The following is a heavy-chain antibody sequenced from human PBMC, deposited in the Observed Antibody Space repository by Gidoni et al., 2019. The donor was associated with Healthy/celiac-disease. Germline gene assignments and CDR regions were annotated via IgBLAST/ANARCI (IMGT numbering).Heavy chain of an antibody. CDR3: AKARSSTSWSPRYFDL. CDR2: ISGSGGST. V-gene: IGHV3-23*01. D-gene: IGHD2-2*01. CDR1: GFTFSSYA. J-gene: IGHJ2*01. Sequence: EVQLLESGGGLVQPGGSLRLSCAASGFTFSSYAMSWVRQAPGKGLEWVSAISGSGGSTYYADSVKGRLTSSRDNSKNTLYLQMNSLRAEDTAVYYCAKARSSTSWSPRYFDLWGRGTLVTVSS.